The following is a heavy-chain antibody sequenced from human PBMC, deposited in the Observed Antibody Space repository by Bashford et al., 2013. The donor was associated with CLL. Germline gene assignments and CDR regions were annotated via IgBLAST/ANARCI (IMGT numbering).Heavy chain of an antibody. Sequence: ASVKVSCKASGYTFTSYGISWVRQAPGQGLEWMGWISAYNGNTNYAQKLQGRVTMTTDTSTSTAYMELRSLRSDDTAVYYCAREGGDLRWTNYYYYGMDVWGQGTTVTVSS. D-gene: IGHD4-23*01. CDR1: GYTFTSYG. CDR3: AREGGDLRWTNYYYYGMDV. J-gene: IGHJ6*02. V-gene: IGHV1-18*01. CDR2: ISAYNGNT.